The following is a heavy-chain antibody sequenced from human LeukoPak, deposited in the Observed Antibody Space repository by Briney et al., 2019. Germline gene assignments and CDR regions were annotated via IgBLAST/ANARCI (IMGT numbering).Heavy chain of an antibody. V-gene: IGHV3-30*18. D-gene: IGHD6-13*01. CDR1: GFTFSSYG. CDR2: ISYDGSNK. J-gene: IGHJ4*02. CDR3: AKAGAAAPFVDY. Sequence: GGSLRLSCAASGFTFSSYGMHWVRQAPGKGLEWVAVISYDGSNKYYADSVKGRFTISRDNSKNTLYLQMNSLRAEDTAVYYCAKAGAAAPFVDYWGQGTLVTVSS.